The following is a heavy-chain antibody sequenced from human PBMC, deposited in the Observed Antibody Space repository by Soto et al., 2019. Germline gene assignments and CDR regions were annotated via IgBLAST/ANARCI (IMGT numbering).Heavy chain of an antibody. J-gene: IGHJ3*02. CDR1: GFTFSNAW. V-gene: IGHV3-15*01. CDR2: IKSKTDGGTT. CDR3: TTDLYDYIWGSYPENDAFDI. Sequence: GGSLRLSCAASGFTFSNAWMSWVRQAPGKGLEWVGRIKSKTDGGTTDYAAPVKGRFTISRDDSKNTLYLQMNSLKTEDTAVYYCTTDLYDYIWGSYPENDAFDIWGQGTMVTVS. D-gene: IGHD3-16*02.